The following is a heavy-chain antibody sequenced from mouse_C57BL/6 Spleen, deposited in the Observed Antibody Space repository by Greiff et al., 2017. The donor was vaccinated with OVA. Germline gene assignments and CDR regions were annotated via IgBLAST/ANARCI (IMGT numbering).Heavy chain of an antibody. CDR3: AREGGTGDRYFDV. D-gene: IGHD3-3*01. CDR2: IRYDGGN. CDR1: GYSITSGYY. Sequence: EVQLQESGPGLVKPSQSLSLTCSVTGYSITSGYYWNWIRQFPGNKLEWMGYIRYDGGNNYNPSLKNRISITRDTSKNQFFLKLNSVTTEDTATYDCAREGGTGDRYFDVWGTGTTVTVSS. V-gene: IGHV3-6*01. J-gene: IGHJ1*03.